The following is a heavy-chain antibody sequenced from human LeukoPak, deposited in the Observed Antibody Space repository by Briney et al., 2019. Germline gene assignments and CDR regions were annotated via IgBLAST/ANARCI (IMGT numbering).Heavy chain of an antibody. CDR1: GFTFSYYY. CDR3: AREVESTYEDY. Sequence: GGSLRLSCAASGFTFSYYYMSWIRQAAGKGLEWVANTKQEGSEKYYVNSVKGRLTISSNNAKNSLYLQMKSLTAENTAIYFCAREVESTYEDYWGQGTLVTLSS. D-gene: IGHD3-3*01. J-gene: IGHJ4*02. CDR2: TKQEGSEK. V-gene: IGHV3-7*01.